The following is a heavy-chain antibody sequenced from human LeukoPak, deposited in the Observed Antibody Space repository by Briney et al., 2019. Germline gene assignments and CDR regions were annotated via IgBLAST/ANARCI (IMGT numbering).Heavy chain of an antibody. CDR3: ARGIQPPKYYGSGSDTFDI. D-gene: IGHD3-10*01. CDR2: INADGSSA. CDR1: GFTLSNYW. J-gene: IGHJ3*02. V-gene: IGHV3-74*01. Sequence: PGGSLRLSCAASGFTLSNYWMHWVRQAPGKGLVWVSRINADGSSASYADSVKGRFTISRDNSKNTLYLQMNSLRAEDTSVYYCARGIQPPKYYGSGSDTFDIWGQGTMVTVSS.